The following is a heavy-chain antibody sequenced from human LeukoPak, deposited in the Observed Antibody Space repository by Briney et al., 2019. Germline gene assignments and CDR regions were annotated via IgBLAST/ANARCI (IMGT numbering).Heavy chain of an antibody. V-gene: IGHV4-39*07. CDR3: ARDGEMATIAPDY. Sequence: SETLSLTCTVSGGSISTSNYYWGWIRQPPGKGLEWIGNIFYSGSTYYSPSLKSRVTISVDTSKNQFSLKLSSVTAADTAVYYCARDGEMATIAPDYWGQGTLVTVSS. CDR2: IFYSGST. J-gene: IGHJ4*02. D-gene: IGHD5-24*01. CDR1: GGSISTSNYY.